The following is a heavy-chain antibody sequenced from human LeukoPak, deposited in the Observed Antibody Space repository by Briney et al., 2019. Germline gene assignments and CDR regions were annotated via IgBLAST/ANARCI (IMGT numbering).Heavy chain of an antibody. CDR3: ARRGDYGDYPVDY. CDR1: DGSITISNW. V-gene: IGHV4-4*02. CDR2: IYHSGAT. D-gene: IGHD4-17*01. J-gene: IGHJ4*02. Sequence: PSGTLSLTCAVSDGSITISNWWNWVRQPPGKGLEWIGEIYHSGATNYSPSLKSRVTMSMNSSKNQFSLKLTSVTAADTAVYYCARRGDYGDYPVDYWGQGILVTVSS.